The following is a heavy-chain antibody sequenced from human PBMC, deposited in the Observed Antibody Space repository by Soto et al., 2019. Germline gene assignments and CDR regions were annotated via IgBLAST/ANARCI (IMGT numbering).Heavy chain of an antibody. CDR2: INYSEST. J-gene: IGHJ4*02. CDR1: GGYISSGDYY. CDR3: ARGDSTMAFPYG. D-gene: IGHD3-10*01. Sequence: SETLSLTCTVSGGYISSGDYYWTWIRQTPGRGLEYIGYINYSESTYYNPSLQSRFTISIDTSKNQFSLKLSSVTAADTAVYYCARGDSTMAFPYGWGQGTLVTVSS. V-gene: IGHV4-30-4*01.